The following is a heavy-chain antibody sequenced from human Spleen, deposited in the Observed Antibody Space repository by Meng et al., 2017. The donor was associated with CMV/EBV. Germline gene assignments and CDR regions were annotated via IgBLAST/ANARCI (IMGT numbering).Heavy chain of an antibody. CDR2: IYIGAGNT. J-gene: IGHJ4*02. Sequence: GGSLRLSCAASGFTFTTYAMSWVSQAPGKGLEWVAVIYIGAGNTYYAASVKGRFTISRDNSNNTLYLQMDRLRADDTAVYFCAKDSRGWSYYLGSWGQGTLVTVSS. D-gene: IGHD3-22*01. CDR3: AKDSRGWSYYLGS. V-gene: IGHV3-23*03. CDR1: GFTFTTYA.